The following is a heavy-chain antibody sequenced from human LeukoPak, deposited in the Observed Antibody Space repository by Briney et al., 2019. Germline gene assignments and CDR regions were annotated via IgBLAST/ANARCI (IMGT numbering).Heavy chain of an antibody. Sequence: VGSLRLSCAPSGFTFSSYAMSWVRQAPGKGLEWVSAISGSGGSTYYADSVKGRFTISRDNSKNTLYLQMNSLRAEDTAVYYCAKTTQIVVVPAAVDYWGQGTLVTVSS. D-gene: IGHD2-2*01. CDR3: AKTTQIVVVPAAVDY. J-gene: IGHJ4*02. V-gene: IGHV3-23*01. CDR2: ISGSGGST. CDR1: GFTFSSYA.